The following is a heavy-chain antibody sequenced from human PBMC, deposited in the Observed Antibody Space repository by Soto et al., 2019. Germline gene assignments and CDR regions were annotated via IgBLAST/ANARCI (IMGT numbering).Heavy chain of an antibody. CDR1: GYTFTSYD. CDR3: AIRGYSSSWYYYYYYGMDV. CDR2: MNPNSGNT. Sequence: QVQLVQSGAEVKKPGASVKVSCKASGYTFTSYDINWVRQATGQGLEWMGWMNPNSGNTGYAQKFQGRDTMTRNTSLTAAHXELSSLRSEDTAVYYCAIRGYSSSWYYYYYYGMDVWGQGTTVTVSS. D-gene: IGHD6-13*01. J-gene: IGHJ6*02. V-gene: IGHV1-8*01.